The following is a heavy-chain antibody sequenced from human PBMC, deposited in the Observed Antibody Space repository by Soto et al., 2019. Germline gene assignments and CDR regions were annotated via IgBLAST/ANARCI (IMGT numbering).Heavy chain of an antibody. Sequence: SETLSLTCTVSGGPISGYYWSWIRQPPGKGLEWIGNVYYSGGAKYNPSVKRRVSISVDTSKNQFSLNLSSVTAADTAVYYCTRDGDGRMTTNPYYYYGMDVWGPGITVTVSS. CDR3: TRDGDGRMTTNPYYYYGMDV. CDR2: VYYSGGA. D-gene: IGHD2-21*02. CDR1: GGPISGYY. V-gene: IGHV4-59*01. J-gene: IGHJ6*02.